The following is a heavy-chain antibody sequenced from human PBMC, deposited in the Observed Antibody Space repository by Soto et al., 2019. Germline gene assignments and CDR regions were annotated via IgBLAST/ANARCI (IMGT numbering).Heavy chain of an antibody. CDR3: ARTRTPTVTTGEYYYGMDV. D-gene: IGHD4-4*01. CDR2: IYHSGST. Sequence: QLQLQESGSGLVKPSQTLSLTCAVSGGSISSGGYSWSWIRQPPGKGLEWIGYIYHSGSTYYNPSLKSRVTISVDRSKNQFSLKLSSVTAADTAVYYCARTRTPTVTTGEYYYGMDVWGQGTTVTVSS. J-gene: IGHJ6*02. V-gene: IGHV4-30-2*01. CDR1: GGSISSGGYS.